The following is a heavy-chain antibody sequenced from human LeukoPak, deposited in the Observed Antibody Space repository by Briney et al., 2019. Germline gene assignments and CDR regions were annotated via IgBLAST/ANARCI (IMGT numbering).Heavy chain of an antibody. CDR2: IYSGGST. CDR1: EFTVSSNY. J-gene: IGHJ4*02. CDR3: ARGGDAFGYSSSWFDY. V-gene: IGHV3-53*01. D-gene: IGHD6-13*01. Sequence: GGSLRLSCAASEFTVSSNYMSWVRQAPGKGLEWVSVIYSGGSTYYADSVKGRFTISRDNSKNTLYLQMNSLRAEDTAVYYCARGGDAFGYSSSWFDYWGQGTLVTVSS.